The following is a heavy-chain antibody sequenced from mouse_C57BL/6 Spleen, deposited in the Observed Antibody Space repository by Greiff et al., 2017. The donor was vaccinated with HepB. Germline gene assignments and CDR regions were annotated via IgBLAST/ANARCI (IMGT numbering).Heavy chain of an antibody. CDR1: GFTFSDYG. V-gene: IGHV5-17*01. CDR3: ARREDYAMDY. J-gene: IGHJ4*01. CDR2: ISSGSSTI. Sequence: EVHLVASGGGLVKPGGSLKLSCAASGFTFSDYGMHWVRQAPEKGLEWVAYISSGSSTIYYADTVKGRFTISRDNAKNTLFLQMTSLRSEDTAMYYCARREDYAMDYWGQGTSVTVSS.